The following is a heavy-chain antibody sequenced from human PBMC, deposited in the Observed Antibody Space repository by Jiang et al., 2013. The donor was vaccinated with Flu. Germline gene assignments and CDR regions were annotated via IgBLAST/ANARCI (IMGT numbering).Heavy chain of an antibody. CDR1: GFSLSTSGMR. CDR3: ARIHHWGDGYNDY. J-gene: IGHJ4*02. CDR2: IDWDDDK. D-gene: IGHD5-24*01. V-gene: IGHV2-70*04. Sequence: KPTQTLTLTCTFSGFSLSTSGMRVSWIRQPPGKALEWLARIDWDDDKFYSTSLKTRLTISKDTSKNQVVLTMTNMDPVDTATYYCARIHHWGDGYNDYWGRGTLVTVSS.